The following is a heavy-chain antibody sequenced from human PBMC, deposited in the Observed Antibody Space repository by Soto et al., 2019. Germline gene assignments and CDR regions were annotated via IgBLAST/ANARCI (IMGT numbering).Heavy chain of an antibody. CDR3: AKVGRSGAVAGLFDC. Sequence: EVQLLESGGGLVQPGGSLRVSCAASGFTFSSYGMGWVRQAPGKGLEWVSSISGSGDTTYNADSVKGRFTTSRDNSKDTLYLQMNSLRVEDTAVYYCAKVGRSGAVAGLFDCWGQGTLVTVSS. V-gene: IGHV3-23*01. J-gene: IGHJ4*02. CDR2: ISGSGDTT. D-gene: IGHD6-19*01. CDR1: GFTFSSYG.